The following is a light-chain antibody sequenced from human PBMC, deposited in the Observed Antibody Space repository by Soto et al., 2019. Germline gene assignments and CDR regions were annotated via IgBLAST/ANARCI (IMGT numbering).Light chain of an antibody. V-gene: IGKV3-15*01. J-gene: IGKJ4*01. CDR2: RTS. CDR3: QQYNNWHRAT. Sequence: EILMTQSPSTLSVSPGERATLSCRASQSISSNLAWYQQKPGQAPRLLMFRTSSRATGFPARFSGSGSGTEFNLTISSLQYEDFGVYYCQQYNNWHRATFGGGTKVDIK. CDR1: QSISSN.